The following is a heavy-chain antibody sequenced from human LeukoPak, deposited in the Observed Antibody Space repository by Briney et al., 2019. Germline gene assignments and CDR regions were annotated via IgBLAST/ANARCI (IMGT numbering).Heavy chain of an antibody. CDR2: IWYDGSNK. V-gene: IGHV3-33*01. J-gene: IGHJ4*02. D-gene: IGHD2-2*01. Sequence: GGSLRLSCAASGFTFSSYGMHWVRQAPGKGLEWVAVIWYDGSNKKYADSVKGRFTISRDNSKNTLYLQMNSLRAEDTAVYYCARVESRGNGIVVVPAAPLDYWGQGTLVTVSS. CDR1: GFTFSSYG. CDR3: ARVESRGNGIVVVPAAPLDY.